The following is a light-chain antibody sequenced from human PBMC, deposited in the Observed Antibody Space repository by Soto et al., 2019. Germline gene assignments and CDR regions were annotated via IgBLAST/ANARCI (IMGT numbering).Light chain of an antibody. Sequence: IQITQSPSSLSESGVERGRITFLASQIISNILNWYQQKPGKAPKLLIYAASTLQIGVPSRFSGSGSGTDFTLTISSLQPEDFATYYCQQSYSTPPITCGQGTQLEIK. CDR1: QIISNI. V-gene: IGKV1-39*01. J-gene: IGKJ5*01. CDR2: AAS. CDR3: QQSYSTPPIT.